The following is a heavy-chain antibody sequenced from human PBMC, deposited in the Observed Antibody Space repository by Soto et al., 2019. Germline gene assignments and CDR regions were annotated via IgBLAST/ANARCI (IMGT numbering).Heavy chain of an antibody. D-gene: IGHD6-6*01. CDR3: ARDLYSSSARYFDY. CDR2: ISSSSSYI. Sequence: TGGSLRLSCAASGFTFSSYSMNWVRQAPGKGLEWVSSISSSSSYIYYADSVKGRSTISRDNAKNSLYLQMNSLRAEDTAVYYCARDLYSSSARYFDYWGQRTLVTVSS. CDR1: GFTFSSYS. V-gene: IGHV3-21*01. J-gene: IGHJ4*02.